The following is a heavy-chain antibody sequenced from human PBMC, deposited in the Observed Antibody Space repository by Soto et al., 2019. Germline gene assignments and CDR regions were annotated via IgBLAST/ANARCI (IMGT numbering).Heavy chain of an antibody. V-gene: IGHV3-23*01. Sequence: EVQLLESGGGLVQPGGSLRLSCAASGFTFSSYAMSWVRQAPGKGLEWVSAISGSGGSTYYADSVKGRFTISRDNSKNTMYLQMNSLRAEDTAVYDCAKDAATSWVSHAKDFDYWGQGTLLTVSS. CDR3: AKDAATSWVSHAKDFDY. J-gene: IGHJ4*01. CDR2: ISGSGGST. CDR1: GFTFSSYA. D-gene: IGHD2-2*01.